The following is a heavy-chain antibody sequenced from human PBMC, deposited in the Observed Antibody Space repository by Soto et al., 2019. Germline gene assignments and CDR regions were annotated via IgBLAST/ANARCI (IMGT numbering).Heavy chain of an antibody. D-gene: IGHD3-9*01. CDR1: GFTFSSYG. J-gene: IGHJ4*02. Sequence: GGSLRLSCAASGFTFSSYGMHWVRQAPGKGLEWVAVIWYDGSNKYYADSVKGRFTISRDNSKNTLYLQMNSLRAEDTAVYYCARDGKYYDILTGYRPRPYYFDYWGQGTLVTVSS. CDR3: ARDGKYYDILTGYRPRPYYFDY. V-gene: IGHV3-33*01. CDR2: IWYDGSNK.